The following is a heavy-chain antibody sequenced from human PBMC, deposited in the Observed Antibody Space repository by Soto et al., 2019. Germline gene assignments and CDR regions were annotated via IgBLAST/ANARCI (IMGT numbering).Heavy chain of an antibody. CDR1: GFTFSSYA. J-gene: IGHJ4*02. V-gene: IGHV3-30-3*01. D-gene: IGHD2-2*02. Sequence: SLRLSCAASGFTFSSYAMHWVRQAPGKGLEWVAVISYDGSNKYYADSVKGRFTISRDNSKNTLYLQMNSLRAEDTAVYYCARRGGSTSCYNCIDYWGQGTLVTVSS. CDR3: ARRGGSTSCYNCIDY. CDR2: ISYDGSNK.